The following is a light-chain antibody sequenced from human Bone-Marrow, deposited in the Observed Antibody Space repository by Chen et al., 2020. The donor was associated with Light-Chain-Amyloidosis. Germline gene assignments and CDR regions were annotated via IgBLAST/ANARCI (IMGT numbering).Light chain of an antibody. J-gene: IGLJ3*02. CDR1: NIGSTS. CDR2: DDS. CDR3: QVWDRGSDRPV. V-gene: IGLV3-21*02. Sequence: SYVLTQPSSVSVAPGQTATIACGGNNIGSTSVHRYQQTPGQAPLLVVYDDSDRPSGIPERLSGSTSGNTATLTISRVEAGDEADYYCQVWDRGSDRPVFGGGTKLTVL.